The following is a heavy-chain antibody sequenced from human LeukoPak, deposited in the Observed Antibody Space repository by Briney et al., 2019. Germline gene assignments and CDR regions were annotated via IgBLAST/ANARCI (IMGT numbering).Heavy chain of an antibody. D-gene: IGHD3-22*01. CDR1: GFTFSSYW. CDR2: IKQDGSEK. V-gene: IGHV3-7*01. J-gene: IGHJ5*02. Sequence: PGGSLRLSCEASGFTFSSYWMSWVRQAPGKGLEWVANIKQDGSEKYYVDSVKGRFTISRDNAKNSLYLQMNSLRAEDTAVYYCARDLGQYYDTSDNWFDPWGQGTLVTVSS. CDR3: ARDLGQYYDTSDNWFDP.